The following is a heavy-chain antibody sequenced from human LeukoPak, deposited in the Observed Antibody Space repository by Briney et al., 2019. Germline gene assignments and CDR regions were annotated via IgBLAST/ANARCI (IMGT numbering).Heavy chain of an antibody. CDR2: IYYSGST. D-gene: IGHD1-26*01. Sequence: PSETLSLTCTVSGGSISSSSYYWGWIRQPPGKGLEWIGSIYYSGSTYYNPSLKSRVTISVDTSKNQFSLKLSSVTAADTAVYYCARCGTLNWFDPWGQGTLVTVSS. CDR1: GGSISSSSYY. CDR3: ARCGTLNWFDP. V-gene: IGHV4-39*07. J-gene: IGHJ5*02.